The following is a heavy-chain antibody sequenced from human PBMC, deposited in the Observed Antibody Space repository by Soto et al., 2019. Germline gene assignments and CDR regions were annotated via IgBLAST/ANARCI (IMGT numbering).Heavy chain of an antibody. Sequence: LRLSCAASGFTFSGYEMNWVRQAPGKGLEWVSYISSSGTTVYHADSVKGRFTSSRDNAKNSLYLQMNSLRAEDTAVYYCARGRDGSLRYWGQGTLVTVSS. D-gene: IGHD3-10*01. V-gene: IGHV3-48*03. J-gene: IGHJ4*02. CDR1: GFTFSGYE. CDR3: ARGRDGSLRY. CDR2: ISSSGTTV.